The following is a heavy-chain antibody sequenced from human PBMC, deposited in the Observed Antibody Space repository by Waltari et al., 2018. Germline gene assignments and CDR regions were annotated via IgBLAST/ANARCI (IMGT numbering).Heavy chain of an antibody. J-gene: IGHJ6*02. CDR3: ARGPGLQIQYYYYGMDV. CDR1: GGSFSGYY. V-gene: IGHV4-34*01. Sequence: QVQLQQWGAGLLKPSETLSLTCAVYGGSFSGYYWSWIRQPPGKGLEWIGEINHSGSTNYNPSLKSRVTISVDTSKNQFSLKLSSVTAADTAVYYCARGPGLQIQYYYYGMDVWGQGTTVTVSS. CDR2: INHSGST. D-gene: IGHD4-4*01.